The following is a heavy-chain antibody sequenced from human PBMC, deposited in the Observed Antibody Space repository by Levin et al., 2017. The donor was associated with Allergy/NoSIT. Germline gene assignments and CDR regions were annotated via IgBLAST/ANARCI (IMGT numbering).Heavy chain of an antibody. Sequence: GGSLRLSCAASGFTFSSYGMHWVRQAPGKGLEWVAVISYDGSNKYYADSVKGRFTISRDNSKNTLYLQMNSLRAEDTAVYYCAKDPYSSSWYWESVGYFQHWGQGTLVTVSS. D-gene: IGHD6-13*01. V-gene: IGHV3-30*18. CDR2: ISYDGSNK. CDR3: AKDPYSSSWYWESVGYFQH. J-gene: IGHJ1*01. CDR1: GFTFSSYG.